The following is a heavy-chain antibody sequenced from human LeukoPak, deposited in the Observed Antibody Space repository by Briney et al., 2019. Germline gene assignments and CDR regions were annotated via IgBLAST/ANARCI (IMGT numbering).Heavy chain of an antibody. CDR2: IYYSGST. Sequence: PSETLSLTCTVSGGSISSSSYYWGWIRQPPGKGLEWIGSIYYSGSTYYNPSLKSRVTISVDTSKNQFSLKLSSVTAADTAVYYCASGRGGAQNWFDPWGQGTLVTVSS. CDR1: GGSISSSSYY. J-gene: IGHJ5*02. D-gene: IGHD3-10*01. CDR3: ASGRGGAQNWFDP. V-gene: IGHV4-39*01.